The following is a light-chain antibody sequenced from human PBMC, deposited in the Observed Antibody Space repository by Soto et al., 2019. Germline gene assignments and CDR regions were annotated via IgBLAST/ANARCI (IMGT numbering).Light chain of an antibody. CDR2: GAS. CDR3: QVYSTSPPCT. J-gene: IGKJ3*01. Sequence: EIVLTQSPGTLSLSPGEGATLSCRPSQSVSNSFVAWYQQKPGQAPRLLIHGASTRASGIPDRFSGRGSGTEFTLIISRLEPEDFAVYYCQVYSTSPPCTFGPGTKVDIK. V-gene: IGKV3-20*01. CDR1: QSVSNSF.